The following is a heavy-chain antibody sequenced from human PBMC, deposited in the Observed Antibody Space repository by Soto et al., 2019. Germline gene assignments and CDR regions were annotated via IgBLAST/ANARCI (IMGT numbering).Heavy chain of an antibody. D-gene: IGHD3-22*01. Sequence: QVQLQESGPGLVKPSQTLSLTCTVSGGSISSGGYYWSWIRQHPGKGLEWIGYIYYSGSTYYNPSLKSRVTISVDTSKNQFSLKLSSVTAADTAVYYCARLRLSGYYLHPLDYWGQGTLVTVSS. J-gene: IGHJ4*02. CDR3: ARLRLSGYYLHPLDY. V-gene: IGHV4-31*03. CDR1: GGSISSGGYY. CDR2: IYYSGST.